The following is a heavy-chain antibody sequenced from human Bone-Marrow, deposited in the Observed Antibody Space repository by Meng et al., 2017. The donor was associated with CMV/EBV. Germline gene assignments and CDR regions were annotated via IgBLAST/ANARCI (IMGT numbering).Heavy chain of an antibody. J-gene: IGHJ3*02. CDR3: ARGRGYSYGFSPGAFDI. CDR1: GGSFSGYY. D-gene: IGHD5-18*01. Sequence: GGSFSGYYWSWIRQPPGKGLEWIGEINHSGSTNSNPSLKSRVTISVDTSKNQFSLKLSSVTAADTAVYYCARGRGYSYGFSPGAFDIWGQGTMVTVSS. CDR2: INHSGST. V-gene: IGHV4-34*01.